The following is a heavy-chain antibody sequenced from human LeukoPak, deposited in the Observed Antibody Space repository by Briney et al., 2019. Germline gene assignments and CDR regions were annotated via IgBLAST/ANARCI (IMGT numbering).Heavy chain of an antibody. V-gene: IGHV1-18*01. J-gene: IGHJ4*02. D-gene: IGHD6-19*01. CDR2: ISLYNGNT. CDR1: GYTFTSYG. CDR3: ARDEQWLVDY. Sequence: ASVKVSCKASGYTFTSYGISWVRQAPGQGLEWMGWISLYNGNTKYAQKLQGRVTLTTDTSTSTAYMELRSLRSDDTAVYYCARDEQWLVDYWGQGTLVTVSS.